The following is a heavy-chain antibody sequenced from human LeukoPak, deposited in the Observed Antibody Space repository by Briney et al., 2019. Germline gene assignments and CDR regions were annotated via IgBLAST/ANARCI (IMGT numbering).Heavy chain of an antibody. J-gene: IGHJ4*02. CDR2: INAGNGNT. CDR3: ARSHIARSSWSDFDY. D-gene: IGHD6-13*01. V-gene: IGHV1-3*01. Sequence: ASVKVSCKASGYTFTSYAMHWVRQAPGQRLEWMGWINAGNGNTKYSQKFQGRVTITRDTSASTAHMELSSLRSEDTAVYYCARSHIARSSWSDFDYWGQGTLVTVSS. CDR1: GYTFTSYA.